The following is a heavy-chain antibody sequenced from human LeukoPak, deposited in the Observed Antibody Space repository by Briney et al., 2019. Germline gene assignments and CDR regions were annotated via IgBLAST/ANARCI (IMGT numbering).Heavy chain of an antibody. Sequence: SVKVSCKASGGTLSNYAISWVRQAPGQGLEWMGGIIPIFGTANYAQKYQGRVTITADESTSTAYMELSRLSSDDTAVYYCARGLSWWSTPTSSYYYRMDVWGQGTTVTVSS. D-gene: IGHD2-15*01. V-gene: IGHV1-69*13. CDR2: IIPIFGTA. CDR3: ARGLSWWSTPTSSYYYRMDV. J-gene: IGHJ6*02. CDR1: GGTLSNYA.